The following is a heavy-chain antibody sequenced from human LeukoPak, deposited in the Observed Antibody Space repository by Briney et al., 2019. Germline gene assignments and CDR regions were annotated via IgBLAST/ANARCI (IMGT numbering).Heavy chain of an antibody. CDR2: ISSSSSTI. J-gene: IGHJ4*02. CDR3: ARDSDDYYDSSGYHRGNY. D-gene: IGHD3-22*01. CDR1: GFTFSSYS. Sequence: GSLRLSCAASGFTFSSYSMNWVRQAPGKGLEWVSYISSSSSTIYYAGSVKGRFTISRDNAKNSLYLQMNSLRAEDTAVYYCARDSDDYYDSSGYHRGNYWGQGTLVTVSS. V-gene: IGHV3-48*01.